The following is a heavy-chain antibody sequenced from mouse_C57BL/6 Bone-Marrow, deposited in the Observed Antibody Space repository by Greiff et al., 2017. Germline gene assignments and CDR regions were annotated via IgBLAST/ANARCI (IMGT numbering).Heavy chain of an antibody. CDR2: ISSGRSTI. D-gene: IGHD1-1*01. Sequence: EVKLMESGGGLVKPGGSLKLSCAASGFTFSDYGMHWVRQAPEKGLEWVAYISSGRSTIYYADTVKGRFTISRDNAKNTLFLQMTSLRSEDTAMYYCARDYGSSYDYWGQGTTLTVSS. CDR1: GFTFSDYG. J-gene: IGHJ2*01. CDR3: ARDYGSSYDY. V-gene: IGHV5-17*01.